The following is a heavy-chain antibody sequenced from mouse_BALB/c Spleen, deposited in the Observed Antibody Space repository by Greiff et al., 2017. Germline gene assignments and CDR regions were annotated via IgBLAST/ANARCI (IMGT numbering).Heavy chain of an antibody. J-gene: IGHJ3*01. CDR1: GFTFSSYT. CDR2: ISSGGSYT. Sequence: EVQLVESGGGLVKPGGSLKLSCAASGFTFSSYTMSWVRQTPEKRLEWVATISSGGSYTYYPDSVKGRFTISRDNAKNTLYLQMSSLKSEDTAMYYCTRDGNSWFAYWGQGTLVTV. CDR3: TRDGNSWFAY. D-gene: IGHD2-1*01. V-gene: IGHV5-6-4*01.